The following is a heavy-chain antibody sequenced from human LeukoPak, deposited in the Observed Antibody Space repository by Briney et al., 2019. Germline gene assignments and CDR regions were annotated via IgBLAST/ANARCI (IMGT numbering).Heavy chain of an antibody. CDR3: ARRHQDWGNAFDI. J-gene: IGHJ3*02. Sequence: GGSLRLSCAGSGFTFSNYAMSWVRQAPGKGLEWVSAISGSGGSTYYADSVKGRFTISRDNSKNSLYLQMNSLRAEDTAVYYCARRHQDWGNAFDIWGQGTMVTVSS. CDR1: GFTFSNYA. D-gene: IGHD3-16*01. V-gene: IGHV3-23*01. CDR2: ISGSGGST.